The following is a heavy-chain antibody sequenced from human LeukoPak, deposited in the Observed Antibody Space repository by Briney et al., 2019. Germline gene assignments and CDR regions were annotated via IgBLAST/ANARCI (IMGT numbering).Heavy chain of an antibody. J-gene: IGHJ5*02. CDR2: ISGGGERT. CDR1: GIVFSNTA. V-gene: IGHV3-23*01. CDR3: GKDGGQYSSGPEFDP. D-gene: IGHD6-19*01. Sequence: GGSLRLSCAASGIVFSNTAMNWARQSPGRRLEWVSAISGGGERTFYADSVKGRFTISRDNSKNMVYLQMNSLRADDTAIYYCGKDGGQYSSGPEFDPRGQGALVTVSS.